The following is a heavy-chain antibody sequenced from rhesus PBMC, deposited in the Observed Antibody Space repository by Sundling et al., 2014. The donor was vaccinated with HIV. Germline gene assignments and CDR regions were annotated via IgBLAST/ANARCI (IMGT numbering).Heavy chain of an antibody. CDR3: ARDLGTADYYGLDS. Sequence: QVQLQESGPGLLKPSETLSLTCAVSGGSISGGHGWGWIRQPPGKGLEWIGGIYGSTGTTEYNSSLRSRVTISKDTSKNQFSLKLTSVTAADTAVYYCARDLGTADYYGLDSWGQGVVVTVS. J-gene: IGHJ6*01. CDR1: GGSISGGHG. CDR2: IYGSTGTT. V-gene: IGHV4-93*01. D-gene: IGHD3-3*01.